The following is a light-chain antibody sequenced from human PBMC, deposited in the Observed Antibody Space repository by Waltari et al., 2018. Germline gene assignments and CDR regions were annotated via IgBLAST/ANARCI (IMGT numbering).Light chain of an antibody. J-gene: IGKJ4*01. V-gene: IGKV1-27*01. CDR2: AAS. Sequence: DIQMTQSPSSLSASVGDRVTISCRASQDINIHLAWYQQKPGKVPDLLIYAASTLRSGVPSRFSGGGFGTYFTLTISSLQPEDFATYYCQKYNDVPQPFGGGTKVEMK. CDR3: QKYNDVPQP. CDR1: QDINIH.